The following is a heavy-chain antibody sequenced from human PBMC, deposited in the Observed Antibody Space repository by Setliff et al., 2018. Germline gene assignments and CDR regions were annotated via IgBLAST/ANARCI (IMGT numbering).Heavy chain of an antibody. CDR2: IRSKAYGGTT. J-gene: IGHJ4*02. CDR3: TSHHCSSTSCYVLSPDY. Sequence: GGSLRLSCTTSGFTFGDYAMSWVRQAPGKGLEWVGFIRSKAYGGTTEYAASVKGRFTISRDDSKSIAYLQMNSLKTEDTAVYYCTSHHCSSTSCYVLSPDYWGQGTLVTVSS. D-gene: IGHD2-2*01. V-gene: IGHV3-49*04. CDR1: GFTFGDYA.